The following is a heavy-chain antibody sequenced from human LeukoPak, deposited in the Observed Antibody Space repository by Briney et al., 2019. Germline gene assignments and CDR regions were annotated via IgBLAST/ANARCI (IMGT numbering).Heavy chain of an antibody. D-gene: IGHD3-22*01. V-gene: IGHV3-21*01. CDR3: VRSHYDLYAFFDY. CDR1: GFTFNYYT. Sequence: GGSLRLSCAASGFTFNYYTMDWVRQAPGKAREWVSSISSSSTNIHYADSVKGRFTISRDNAKNSLYLQMDSLRAEDTALYFCVRSHYDLYAFFDYWGQGTLVTVSS. J-gene: IGHJ4*02. CDR2: ISSSSTNI.